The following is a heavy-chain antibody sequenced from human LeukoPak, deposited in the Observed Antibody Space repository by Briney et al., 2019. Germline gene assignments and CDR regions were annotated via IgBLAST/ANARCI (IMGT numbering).Heavy chain of an antibody. CDR2: IYYSGST. Sequence: SETLSLTCTVSGGSISSYYWSWMRQPPGKGLEWIGYIYYSGSTNYNPSLKSRVTISVDTSKNQFSLKLSSVTAADTAVYYCAGDIGVNYLDYWGQGTLVTVSS. J-gene: IGHJ4*02. V-gene: IGHV4-59*01. CDR3: AGDIGVNYLDY. CDR1: GGSISSYY. D-gene: IGHD3-16*01.